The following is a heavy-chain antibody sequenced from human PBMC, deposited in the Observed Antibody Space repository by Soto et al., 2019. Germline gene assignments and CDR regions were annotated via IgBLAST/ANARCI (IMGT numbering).Heavy chain of an antibody. D-gene: IGHD3-22*01. Sequence: EVQLAESGGALVQPGRSLRLSCVASGFTFDDYAIHWVRQIPGKGLEWVSGLTWNGEVLGYADSVKGRFTISRDNAKNSLYLEMNSLRPEDTALYYCVKDSESSGYLTHLDYWGQGTLVTVSS. CDR3: VKDSESSGYLTHLDY. J-gene: IGHJ4*02. V-gene: IGHV3-9*01. CDR1: GFTFDDYA. CDR2: LTWNGEVL.